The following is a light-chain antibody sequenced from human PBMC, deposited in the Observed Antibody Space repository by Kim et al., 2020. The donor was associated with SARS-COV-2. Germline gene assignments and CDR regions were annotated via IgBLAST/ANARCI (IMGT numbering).Light chain of an antibody. CDR1: KLGGKN. CDR2: EDT. Sequence: SYELTQPPSVSVSPGQTATITCSGEKLGGKNTCWYQQKSGQSPILLIYEDTKRPSGVPARFSGSNSGHTATLTISETQPMDEADYFCQTWDTSTGVFGGGTQLTVL. J-gene: IGLJ3*02. CDR3: QTWDTSTGV. V-gene: IGLV3-1*01.